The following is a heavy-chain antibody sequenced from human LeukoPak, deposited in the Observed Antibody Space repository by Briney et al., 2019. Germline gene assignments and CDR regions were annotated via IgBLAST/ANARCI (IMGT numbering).Heavy chain of an antibody. CDR2: IKQDGSEK. V-gene: IGHV3-7*01. Sequence: PGGSLRLSCAASGFTFSSYWMSWVRQAPGKGLEWVANIKQDGSEKYYVDSVKGRFTISRDDAKNSLYLQMNSLRAEDTAVYYGARHDYGDELDYWGQGTLVTVSS. CDR3: ARHDYGDELDY. J-gene: IGHJ4*02. CDR1: GFTFSSYW. D-gene: IGHD4-17*01.